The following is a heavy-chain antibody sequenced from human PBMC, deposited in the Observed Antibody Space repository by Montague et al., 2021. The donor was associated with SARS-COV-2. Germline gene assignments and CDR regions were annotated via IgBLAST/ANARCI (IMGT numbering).Heavy chain of an antibody. CDR1: SGSISTYY. Sequence: LVKPTQTLSLTCTVSSGSISTYYWSWIRQPPGKGLEWMGYVYYSGSTNYNPSLKSRVTLSVDTSKNQFSLKLSSVTAADTALYYCARTSFYYYGSGSYHGAFDIWGQGTMVTVSS. V-gene: IGHV4-59*01. CDR2: VYYSGST. D-gene: IGHD3-10*01. CDR3: ARTSFYYYGSGSYHGAFDI. J-gene: IGHJ3*02.